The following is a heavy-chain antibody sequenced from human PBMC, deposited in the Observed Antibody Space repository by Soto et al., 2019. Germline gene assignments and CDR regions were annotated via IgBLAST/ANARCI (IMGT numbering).Heavy chain of an antibody. CDR3: ASITSGY. CDR1: GFTFSSYA. J-gene: IGHJ4*02. CDR2: ISSNGGST. Sequence: EVQLVESGGGLVQPGGSLRLSCAASGFTFSSYAMHWVRQAPGKGLEYVSAISSNGGSTYYANSVKGRFTISRDNSKNTLYLQMGSLRAEDMAVYYCASITSGYWGRGTLVTVSS. V-gene: IGHV3-64*01.